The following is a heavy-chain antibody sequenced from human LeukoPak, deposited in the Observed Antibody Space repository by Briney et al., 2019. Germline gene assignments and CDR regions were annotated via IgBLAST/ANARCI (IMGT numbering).Heavy chain of an antibody. J-gene: IGHJ4*02. Sequence: GGSLRLSCAASGFTFSSYAMSWVRQAPGKGLEGVSAISDGGGSTYYADSVKGRFTISRDNSKNTMYLQLNSLRAEDTAIYYCAKEGTISCSYITSWGQGALVTVSS. CDR1: GFTFSSYA. CDR2: ISDGGGST. V-gene: IGHV3-23*01. D-gene: IGHD6-13*01. CDR3: AKEGTISCSYITS.